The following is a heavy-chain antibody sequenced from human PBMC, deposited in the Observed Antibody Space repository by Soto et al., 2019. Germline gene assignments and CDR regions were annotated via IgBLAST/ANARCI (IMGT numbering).Heavy chain of an antibody. J-gene: IGHJ4*02. CDR1: GFTFISYG. V-gene: IGHV3-74*01. CDR3: GRGSGPRGRPY. D-gene: IGHD6-25*01. CDR2: INGDGTT. Sequence: LSLSYAASGFTFISYGMHWVRQAPAKVLVWVARINGDGTTTYVDSVKGRFTISRDNAKNMVYLQMNSLRAEDTAMYYCGRGSGPRGRPYWGQGISVTVSS.